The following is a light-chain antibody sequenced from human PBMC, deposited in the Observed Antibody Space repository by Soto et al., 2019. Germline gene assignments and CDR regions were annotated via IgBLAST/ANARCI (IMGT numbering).Light chain of an antibody. Sequence: QSALTQPPSASGSPGQSVTISCTGTSSDVGGYDYVSWYQQHPGKAPKLIIYGVSRWPSGVPNRFSGSKSGNRASLTISGLQAEDEGDYYCCSYAGGPEVFGTGTKVTVL. V-gene: IGLV2-8*01. CDR2: GVS. J-gene: IGLJ1*01. CDR3: CSYAGGPEV. CDR1: SSDVGGYDY.